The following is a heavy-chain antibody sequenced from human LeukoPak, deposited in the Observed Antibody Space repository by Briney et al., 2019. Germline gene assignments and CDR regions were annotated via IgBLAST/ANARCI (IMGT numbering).Heavy chain of an antibody. D-gene: IGHD6-19*01. J-gene: IGHJ6*02. CDR3: ARVEQWLPPKEDYYYYGMDV. V-gene: IGHV3-48*03. CDR1: GFTLSSYE. Sequence: GGSLRLSCAASGFTLSSYEMNWVRQAPGKGLEWVSYISSSGSTIYYADSVKGRFTISRDNAKNSLYLQMNSLRAKDTAVYYCARVEQWLPPKEDYYYYGMDVWGQGTTVTVSS. CDR2: ISSSGSTI.